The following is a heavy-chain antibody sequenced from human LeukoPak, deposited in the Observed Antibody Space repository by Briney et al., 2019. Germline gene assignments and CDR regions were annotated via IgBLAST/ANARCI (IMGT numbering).Heavy chain of an antibody. D-gene: IGHD6-13*01. J-gene: IGHJ4*02. Sequence: GGSLRLSCAASGFTFSSYGMSWVRQAPGKGLEWVSAISGSGGSTYYADSVKGRFTISRDNSKNTLYLQMNSLRAEDTAVYYCAKDFLFGAAAGSFDYWGQGTLVTVSS. CDR3: AKDFLFGAAAGSFDY. CDR1: GFTFSSYG. CDR2: ISGSGGST. V-gene: IGHV3-23*01.